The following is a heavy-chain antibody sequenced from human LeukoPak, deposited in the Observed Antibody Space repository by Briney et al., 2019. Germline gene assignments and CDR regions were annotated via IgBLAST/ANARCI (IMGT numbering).Heavy chain of an antibody. Sequence: PGGSLRLSCAASGITFSSYGMHWVRQAPGKGPEWVAIIWFDGSNKYYADSVKGRFTISRDNAKNSLYLQMNSLRVEDTAVYYCARDPRGYRNGYYGMDVWGQGTTITVSS. J-gene: IGHJ6*02. V-gene: IGHV3-33*01. CDR2: IWFDGSNK. D-gene: IGHD5-18*01. CDR3: ARDPRGYRNGYYGMDV. CDR1: GITFSSYG.